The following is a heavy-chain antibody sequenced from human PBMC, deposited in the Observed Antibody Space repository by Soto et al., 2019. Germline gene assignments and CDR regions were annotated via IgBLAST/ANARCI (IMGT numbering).Heavy chain of an antibody. J-gene: IGHJ6*03. D-gene: IGHD2-2*01. CDR3: ASNQVVPAAMADYYYYYYMDV. CDR2: IYYSGST. CDR1: GGSISSSSYY. Sequence: SETLSLTCTVSGGSISSSSYYWGWIRQPPGKGLEWIGSIYYSGSTYYNPSLKSRVTISVDTSKNQFSLKLSSVTAADTAVYYCASNQVVPAAMADYYYYYYMDVWGKGTTVTVSS. V-gene: IGHV4-39*01.